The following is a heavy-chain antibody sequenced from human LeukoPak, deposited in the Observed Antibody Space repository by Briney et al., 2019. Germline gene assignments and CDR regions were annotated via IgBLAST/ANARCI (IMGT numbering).Heavy chain of an antibody. J-gene: IGHJ4*02. D-gene: IGHD3-10*01. CDR1: GYTFTGYY. CDR3: ARPTRLWFGELSFTY. CDR2: MNPNSGNT. Sequence: ASVKVSCKASGYTFTGYYIHWVRQAPGQGLEWMGWMNPNSGNTGYAQKFQGRVTMTRNTSISTAYMELSSLRSEDTAVYYCARPTRLWFGELSFTYWGQGTLVTVSS. V-gene: IGHV1-8*02.